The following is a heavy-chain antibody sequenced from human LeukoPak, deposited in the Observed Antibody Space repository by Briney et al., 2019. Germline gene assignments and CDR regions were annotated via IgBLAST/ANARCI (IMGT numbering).Heavy chain of an antibody. Sequence: GESLKISCEGSGYSFTSYWIGWVRQMPGKGLEWMGIIHPGDSDTRYSPSFQGQVTISADKSISTAYLQWSSLKASDTAIYYCARAGTYYYYHMDVWGKGTTVTVFS. J-gene: IGHJ6*03. CDR3: ARAGTYYYYHMDV. CDR1: GYSFTSYW. V-gene: IGHV5-51*01. D-gene: IGHD6-19*01. CDR2: IHPGDSDT.